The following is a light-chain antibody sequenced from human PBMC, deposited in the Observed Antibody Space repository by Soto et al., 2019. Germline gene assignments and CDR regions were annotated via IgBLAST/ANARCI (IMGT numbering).Light chain of an antibody. V-gene: IGLV1-44*01. Sequence: QSVLTQPPSASGAPGQRVTISCSGSASNIGRDPVNWYQQVPGTAPKLLIYENNHRPSGVPDRFSGPKSGTSASLVISGLQSEDEAEYFCAGWDGSLKGFVFGTGTKVTAL. CDR2: ENN. J-gene: IGLJ1*01. CDR1: ASNIGRDP. CDR3: AGWDGSLKGFV.